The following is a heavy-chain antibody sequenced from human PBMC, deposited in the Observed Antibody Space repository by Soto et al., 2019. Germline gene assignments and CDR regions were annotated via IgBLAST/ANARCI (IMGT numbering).Heavy chain of an antibody. CDR2: INPDGSAQ. V-gene: IGHV3-7*01. Sequence: HLVQSGGGLVQPGGSLRLSCVASGFSFSNFWMNWVRQTPGRGLEWVANINPDGSAQTYVDSVKGRFTVSRDNAKNSLYLQMNSLRGEDTAVYFCAARDSSNNPWGQGTLVTVSS. CDR1: GFSFSNFW. CDR3: AARDSSNNP. D-gene: IGHD4-4*01. J-gene: IGHJ5*02.